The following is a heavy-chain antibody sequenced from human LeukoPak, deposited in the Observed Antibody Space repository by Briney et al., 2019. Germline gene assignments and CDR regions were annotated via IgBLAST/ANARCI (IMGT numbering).Heavy chain of an antibody. J-gene: IGHJ4*02. Sequence: GESLRLSCAASGFTFSSYAMSWVRQAPGKGLEWVSGISWNSGSIGYADSVKGRFTISRDNAKNSLYLQMNSLRVEDTALYYCAKAFRGSGSYYNEIDYWGQGTLVTVSS. CDR2: ISWNSGSI. CDR3: AKAFRGSGSYYNEIDY. V-gene: IGHV3-9*01. D-gene: IGHD3-10*01. CDR1: GFTFSSYA.